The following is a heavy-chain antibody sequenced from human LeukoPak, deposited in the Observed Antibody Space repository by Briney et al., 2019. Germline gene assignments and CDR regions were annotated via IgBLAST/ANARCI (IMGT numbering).Heavy chain of an antibody. CDR1: GGTFSSYA. CDR3: AILSDGAYCGGDCFYLDY. CDR2: IIPILDIT. D-gene: IGHD2-21*02. Sequence: ASVNVSCKASGGTFSSYAISWVRQAPRQGLEWMGGIIPILDITNYAQKFQGRVTITADKSTGTAYMELSSLTTEDTAMYYCAILSDGAYCGGDCFYLDYWGQGTLVTVSS. V-gene: IGHV1-69*10. J-gene: IGHJ4*02.